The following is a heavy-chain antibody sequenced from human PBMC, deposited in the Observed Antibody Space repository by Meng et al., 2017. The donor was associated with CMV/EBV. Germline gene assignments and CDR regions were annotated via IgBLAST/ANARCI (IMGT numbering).Heavy chain of an antibody. CDR1: GYSISSGYY. D-gene: IGHD2-15*01. Sequence: SETLSLTCTVSGYSISSGYYWGWIRQPPGKGLEWIGSIYHSGSTYYNPSLKSRVTISVDTSKNQFSLKLSSVTAADTAVYYCARDDCGGGSCYGYWGQGTLVTVSS. J-gene: IGHJ4*02. CDR2: IYHSGST. CDR3: ARDDCGGGSCYGY. V-gene: IGHV4-38-2*02.